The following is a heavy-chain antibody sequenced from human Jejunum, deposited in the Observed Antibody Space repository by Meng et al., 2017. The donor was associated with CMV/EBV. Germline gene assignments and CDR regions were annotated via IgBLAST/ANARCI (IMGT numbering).Heavy chain of an antibody. V-gene: IGHV3-30*02. CDR3: VKDKGRTALDY. CDR1: GISFSNSG. J-gene: IGHJ4*02. CDR2: IRNDGSEI. Sequence: QVQRVESGGGVVQPGGALRRSCVTSGISFSNSGMHWVRQAPGKGLEWVVFIRNDGSEIYYVDSVKGRFTISRDNSKNTVYLQMNSLRVEDTGVYYCVKDKGRTALDYWGQGSLVTVS. D-gene: IGHD3-10*01.